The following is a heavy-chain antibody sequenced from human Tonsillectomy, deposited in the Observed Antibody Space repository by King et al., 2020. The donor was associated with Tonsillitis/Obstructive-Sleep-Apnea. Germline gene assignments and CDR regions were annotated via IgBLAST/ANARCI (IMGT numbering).Heavy chain of an antibody. V-gene: IGHV4-59*13. CDR3: ARVYYYDSIFFDY. J-gene: IGHJ4*02. CDR2: IYYSGST. Sequence: QLQESGPGLVKPSETLSLTCTVSGGSISSYYWNWIRQPPGKGLEWIGYIYYSGSTIYNPSLKSRVTISLDTSKNQFSLKLSSVTAADTAVYYCARVYYYDSIFFDYWGQGTLVTVSS. D-gene: IGHD3-22*01. CDR1: GGSISSYY.